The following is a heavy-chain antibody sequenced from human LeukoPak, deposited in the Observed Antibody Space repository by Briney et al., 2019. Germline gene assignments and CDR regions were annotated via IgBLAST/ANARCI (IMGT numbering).Heavy chain of an antibody. D-gene: IGHD3-3*01. J-gene: IGHJ4*02. CDR3: ARRSNFWSGSFDH. CDR2: IYYSGST. CDR1: GGSISSSSYY. Sequence: SETLSLTCTVSGGSISSSSYYWGWIRQPPGKGLEWIGSIYYSGSTYYNPSLKSRVTISVDTSKNQFSLKLSSVTAADTAVYYCARRSNFWSGSFDHWGQGTLVTVSS. V-gene: IGHV4-39*07.